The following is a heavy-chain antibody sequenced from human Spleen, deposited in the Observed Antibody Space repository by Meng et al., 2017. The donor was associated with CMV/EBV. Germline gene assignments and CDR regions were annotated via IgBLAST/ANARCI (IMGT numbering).Heavy chain of an antibody. CDR1: GFTFSSYA. V-gene: IGHV3-30*04. CDR3: ASNRVQWELLRAFDI. D-gene: IGHD1-26*01. CDR2: ISYDGSNQ. J-gene: IGHJ3*02. Sequence: SGFTFSSYAMHWVRQAPGKGLEWVAVISYDGSNQYYTHSVKGRFTISRDNSKNTLYLQMNSLRVEDTAVYCCASNRVQWELLRAFDIWGRGTMVTVSS.